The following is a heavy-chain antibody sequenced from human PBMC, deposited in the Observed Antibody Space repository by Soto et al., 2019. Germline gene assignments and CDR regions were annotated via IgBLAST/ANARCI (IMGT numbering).Heavy chain of an antibody. D-gene: IGHD4-17*01. J-gene: IGHJ5*02. Sequence: QMQLVESGGGVVQPGRSLRLSCAASGFTFDSYGMHWVRQAPGKGLEWVAVISSDGNNKYYADSVKGRFTISRDNFKNTLYLQMSSLRADDTAVYYCAKDLLPNTVTTCGSWGQGTLVTVSS. CDR3: AKDLLPNTVTTCGS. CDR2: ISSDGNNK. V-gene: IGHV3-30*18. CDR1: GFTFDSYG.